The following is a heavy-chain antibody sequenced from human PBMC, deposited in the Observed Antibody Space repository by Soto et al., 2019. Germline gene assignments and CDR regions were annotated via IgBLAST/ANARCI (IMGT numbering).Heavy chain of an antibody. CDR3: AAMYYDFWSATLNSAY. J-gene: IGHJ4*02. D-gene: IGHD3-3*01. CDR1: GGSFINYS. CDR2: ANHSGKT. V-gene: IGHV4-34*01. Sequence: SETLSLTCAVYGGSFINYSYSWIRRAPGKGLEWIGEANHSGKTDYNPSLKSRGTISVDTSKNQFSLKLISVTAADTAVYYCAAMYYDFWSATLNSAYWGQGTPVTVSS.